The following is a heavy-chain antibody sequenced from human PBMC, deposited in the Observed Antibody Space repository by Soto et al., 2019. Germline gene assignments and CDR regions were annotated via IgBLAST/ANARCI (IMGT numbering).Heavy chain of an antibody. D-gene: IGHD3-9*01. Sequence: NPSETLSLTCVVYGGSFTSYYWSWIRQPPGKGLEWIGEINDSGNTNYNPSLKSRATISVDTSKNQFSLKLSSVTAADTAVYYCARDVLTGYYDDWGQGPLVTVSS. CDR1: GGSFTSYY. V-gene: IGHV4-34*01. J-gene: IGHJ4*02. CDR2: INDSGNT. CDR3: ARDVLTGYYDD.